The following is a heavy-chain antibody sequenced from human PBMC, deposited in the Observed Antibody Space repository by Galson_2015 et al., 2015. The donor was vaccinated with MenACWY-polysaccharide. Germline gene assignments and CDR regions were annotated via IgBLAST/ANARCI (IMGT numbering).Heavy chain of an antibody. D-gene: IGHD5-24*01. Sequence: SETLSLTCAVYGVSLSDYFWSWIRQPPGKGLEWIGEINHSGSTNYTPSLKSRVTISIDTSKNQFSLKLSSVTAADTAVYYCARGWAGGGYRAANPDYWGQGTLVTVSS. CDR2: INHSGST. CDR3: ARGWAGGGYRAANPDY. V-gene: IGHV4-34*01. J-gene: IGHJ4*02. CDR1: GVSLSDYF.